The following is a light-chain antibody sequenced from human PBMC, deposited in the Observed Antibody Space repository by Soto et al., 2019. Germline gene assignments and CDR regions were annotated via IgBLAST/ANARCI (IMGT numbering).Light chain of an antibody. CDR1: QSISNY. Sequence: DIQMTQSPSSLSASIGDRVTITCRASQSISNYLSWYQQKPGKAPKLLIYAASSLQGGVPSRFSGSRSGTDFTLTISGLQPDDLATYYCQQSYVTPPLTFGGGTKVEIK. J-gene: IGKJ4*01. CDR3: QQSYVTPPLT. CDR2: AAS. V-gene: IGKV1-39*01.